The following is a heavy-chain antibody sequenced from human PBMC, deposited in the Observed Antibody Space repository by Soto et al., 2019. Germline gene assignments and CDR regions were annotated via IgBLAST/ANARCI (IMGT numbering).Heavy chain of an antibody. V-gene: IGHV3-23*01. CDR2: ISGSGGST. J-gene: IGHJ5*02. CDR1: GFTFSSYA. Sequence: GGSLRLSCAASGFTFSSYAMSWVRQAPGKGLEWVSAISGSGGSTYYADSVKGRFTISRDNSKNTLYLQMNSLRAEDTAVYYCARDSRPYCSSTSCHWLDPWGQGTLVTVSS. CDR3: ARDSRPYCSSTSCHWLDP. D-gene: IGHD2-2*01.